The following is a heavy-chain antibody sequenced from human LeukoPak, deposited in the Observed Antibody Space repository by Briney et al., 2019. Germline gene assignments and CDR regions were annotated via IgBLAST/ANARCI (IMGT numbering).Heavy chain of an antibody. CDR2: IIPIFGTA. D-gene: IGHD3-22*01. CDR1: GGTFTMYA. J-gene: IGHJ3*02. V-gene: IGHV1-69*06. CDR3: AREGPDYYDSGLAFDI. Sequence: ASVNVSSTASGGTFTMYAISWVRQAPGQGLEWMGGIIPIFGTANYAQKFQGRVTITADKSTSTAYMELSSLGSEDTAVYYCAREGPDYYDSGLAFDIWGQGTMVTVSS.